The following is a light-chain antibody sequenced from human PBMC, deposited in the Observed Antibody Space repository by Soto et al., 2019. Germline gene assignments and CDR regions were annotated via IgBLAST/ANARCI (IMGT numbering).Light chain of an antibody. CDR3: LQYGYEPLT. J-gene: IGKJ4*01. V-gene: IGKV3-20*01. CDR1: QSIRSNY. Sequence: EIVLTQSPGTLSLSPGQRATLSCRASQSIRSNYVAWYQQKPGQAPSLLIFGSSSTATGIPDRFSASGSGTEFTLTISRLEPEDFAVYYCLQYGYEPLTFGGGTKVEI. CDR2: GSS.